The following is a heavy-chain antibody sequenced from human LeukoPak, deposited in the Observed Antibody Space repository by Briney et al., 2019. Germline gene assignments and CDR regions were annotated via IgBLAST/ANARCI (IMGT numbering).Heavy chain of an antibody. V-gene: IGHV4-30-4*08. CDR3: TRHGRIAVGWSDY. Sequence: SQTLSLTCTVSGGSISSGDYYWSWIRQPPGKGLEWIGYIYYSGSTYYNPSLKSRVTISVDTSKNQFSLKLSSVTAADTAVYYCTRHGRIAVGWSDYWGQGTLVTVSS. CDR2: IYYSGST. J-gene: IGHJ4*02. CDR1: GGSISSGDYY. D-gene: IGHD6-19*01.